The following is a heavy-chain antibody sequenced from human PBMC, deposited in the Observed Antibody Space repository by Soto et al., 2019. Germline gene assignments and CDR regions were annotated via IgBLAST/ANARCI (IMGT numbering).Heavy chain of an antibody. CDR2: INPGGDVI. Sequence: GGSLRLSCAASGFSLRDYYMTWIRQAPGKGLELLSYINPGGDVIKYADSVKGRFTISRDNAKNSLYLHMNNLRAEDTAVYYCTRDPRIADFWGQGTLVTVSS. V-gene: IGHV3-11*01. CDR3: TRDPRIADF. J-gene: IGHJ4*02. D-gene: IGHD2-21*01. CDR1: GFSLRDYY.